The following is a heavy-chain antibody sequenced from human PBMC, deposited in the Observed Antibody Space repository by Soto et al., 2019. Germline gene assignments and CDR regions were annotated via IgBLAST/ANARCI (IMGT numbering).Heavy chain of an antibody. CDR1: GGSISSGGYY. CDR3: AREPRRGGYNPFDY. V-gene: IGHV4-31*03. CDR2: IYYSGST. D-gene: IGHD5-12*01. Sequence: SETLSLTCTVSGGSISSGGYYWSWIRQHPGKGLEWIGYIYYSGSTYYNPSLKSRVTISVDTSKNQFSLKLSSVTAADTAVYYCAREPRRGGYNPFDYWGQGTLVTVSS. J-gene: IGHJ4*02.